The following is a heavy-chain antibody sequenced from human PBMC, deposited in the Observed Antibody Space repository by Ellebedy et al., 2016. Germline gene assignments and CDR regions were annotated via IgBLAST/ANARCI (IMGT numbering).Heavy chain of an antibody. Sequence: GESLKISXAASGFTFSDYYIDWLRQAPGTGLEWVSSISSSGSYIYYADSLKGRFTISRDNAKNSLYLQMNSLRAEDTAVYYCARDRTVAGTGGSYYYMDVWGKGTTVTVSS. CDR3: ARDRTVAGTGGSYYYMDV. CDR2: ISSSGSYI. J-gene: IGHJ6*03. D-gene: IGHD6-13*01. CDR1: GFTFSDYY. V-gene: IGHV3-21*03.